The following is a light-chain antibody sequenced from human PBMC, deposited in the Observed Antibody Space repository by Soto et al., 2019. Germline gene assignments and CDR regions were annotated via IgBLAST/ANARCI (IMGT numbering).Light chain of an antibody. CDR3: CSYSLSSTSLYV. CDR2: ENS. V-gene: IGLV2-23*01. CDR1: NSDVGSYNL. Sequence: QSALTQPASVSGSPGQSITISCTGTNSDVGSYNLVSWYQQHPGKAPKLMIYENSQRPSGVSNRFSGSKSGYTASLTISGLQTEDEADYYCCSYSLSSTSLYVFGTGTQLTVL. J-gene: IGLJ1*01.